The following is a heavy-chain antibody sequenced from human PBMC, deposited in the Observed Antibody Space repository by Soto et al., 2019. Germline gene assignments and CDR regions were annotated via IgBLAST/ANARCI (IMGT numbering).Heavy chain of an antibody. CDR1: GYTFIDYG. D-gene: IGHD6-6*01. V-gene: IGHV1-18*01. CDR2: VSAYNGNT. J-gene: IGHJ6*02. Sequence: ASVKVSCKASGYTFIDYGISWVRQAPGQGLEWMGWVSAYNGNTKDAQKFKGGLIMTADTSTSTAYMELRSLRSDDAAVYYCARDRSSDYFYYYGLDVWGQGTTVTVSS. CDR3: ARDRSSDYFYYYGLDV.